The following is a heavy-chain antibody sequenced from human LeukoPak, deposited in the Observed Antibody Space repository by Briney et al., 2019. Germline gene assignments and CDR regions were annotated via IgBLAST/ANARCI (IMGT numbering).Heavy chain of an antibody. CDR2: INPNSGGT. Sequence: ASVKVSCKASGYTVTGYYMHWVRQAPGQGLEWMGWINPNSGGTNYAQKFQGRVTMTRDTSISTAYMELSRLRSDDTAVYYCARGLTGGWAAVFDYWGQGTLVTVSS. J-gene: IGHJ4*02. D-gene: IGHD1-26*01. CDR1: GYTVTGYY. CDR3: ARGLTGGWAAVFDY. V-gene: IGHV1-2*02.